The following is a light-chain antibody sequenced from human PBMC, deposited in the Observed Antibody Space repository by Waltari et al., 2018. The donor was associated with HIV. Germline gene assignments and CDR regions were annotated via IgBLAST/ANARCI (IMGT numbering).Light chain of an antibody. Sequence: TQSTWVSGSPGQSITISCTGTSSDVGGYNYVSWYQQHPGKAPKLMIYEVSNRPSGVSNRFSGSKSGNTASLTISGLQAEDEADYYCSSYTSSSTLFYVFGTGTKVTVL. CDR1: SSDVGGYNY. CDR3: SSYTSSSTLFYV. J-gene: IGLJ1*01. CDR2: EVS. V-gene: IGLV2-14*01.